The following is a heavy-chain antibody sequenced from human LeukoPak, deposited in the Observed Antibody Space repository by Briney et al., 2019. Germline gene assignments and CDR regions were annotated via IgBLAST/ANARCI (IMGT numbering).Heavy chain of an antibody. CDR3: ARARLQATNWFDP. D-gene: IGHD5-12*01. V-gene: IGHV4-39*07. Sequence: SETLSLTCTVSGGSISSSSYYWGWIRQPRGKGLEWIGSIYYSGSTYYNPSLKSRVTISVDTSKNQFSLKLSSVTAADTAVYYCARARLQATNWFDPWGQGTLVTVSS. J-gene: IGHJ5*02. CDR2: IYYSGST. CDR1: GGSISSSSYY.